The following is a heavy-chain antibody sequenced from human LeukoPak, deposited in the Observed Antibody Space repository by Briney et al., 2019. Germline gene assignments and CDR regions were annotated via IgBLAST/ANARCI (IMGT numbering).Heavy chain of an antibody. CDR1: GFTFSDYA. V-gene: IGHV3-30*18. CDR2: VSHDGSNK. Sequence: GGSLRLSCAASGFTFSDYAMHWVRQAPGKGLEWVAVVSHDGSNKYCADSVKGRFAISRDNSKKTLYLQMNSLRGEDTAAYYCAKDDYGMDVWGQGTTVTVSS. CDR3: AKDDYGMDV. J-gene: IGHJ6*02.